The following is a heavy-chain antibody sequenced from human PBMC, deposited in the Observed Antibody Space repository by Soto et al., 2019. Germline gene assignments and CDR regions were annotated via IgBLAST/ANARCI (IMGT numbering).Heavy chain of an antibody. J-gene: IGHJ6*02. D-gene: IGHD1-26*01. CDR1: GFTFSSYA. Sequence: PGGSLRLSCAASGFTFSSYAMHWVRQAPGKGLEWVAVISYDGSNKYYADSVKGRFTISRDNSKNTLYLQMNSLRAEDTAVYYCARDRRVRGSYSYYYYGMDVWGQGATVTVSS. V-gene: IGHV3-30-3*01. CDR2: ISYDGSNK. CDR3: ARDRRVRGSYSYYYYGMDV.